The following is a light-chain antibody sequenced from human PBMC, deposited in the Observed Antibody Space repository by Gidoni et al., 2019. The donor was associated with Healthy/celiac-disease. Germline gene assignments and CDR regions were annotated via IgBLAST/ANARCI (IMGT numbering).Light chain of an antibody. CDR2: WAS. V-gene: IGKV4-1*01. Sequence: DIVLIQSPDSLAVSLGETATINCKSSQSVLYSSNNKNYIAWYQQKPGQPPKLLIYWASTRESGVPDRFSGSGSGTDFTLTISSLQAEDVAVYYCQQYYSTPLTFXGXTKVEIK. J-gene: IGKJ4*01. CDR3: QQYYSTPLT. CDR1: QSVLYSSNNKNY.